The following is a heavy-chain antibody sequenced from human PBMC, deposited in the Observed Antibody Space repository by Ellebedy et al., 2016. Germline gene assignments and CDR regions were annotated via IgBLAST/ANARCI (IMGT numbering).Heavy chain of an antibody. Sequence: ASVKVSXKASGYTFTSYDINWVRQATGQGLEWMGWMNPNSGNTGYAQKFQGRVTMTRNTSISTAYMELRSLRSDDTAVYYCARGDEFFDYWGQGTLVTVSS. CDR2: MNPNSGNT. D-gene: IGHD3-10*01. J-gene: IGHJ4*02. CDR3: ARGDEFFDY. CDR1: GYTFTSYD. V-gene: IGHV1-8*01.